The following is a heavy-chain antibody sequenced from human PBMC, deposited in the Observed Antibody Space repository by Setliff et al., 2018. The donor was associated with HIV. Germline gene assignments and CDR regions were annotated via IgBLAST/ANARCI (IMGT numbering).Heavy chain of an antibody. V-gene: IGHV4-39*02. Sequence: KPSETLSLTCTVSGGSITGSPYFWGWIRRPPLKGLEWIASIHYTGRTYYNPSLKSRVSTSVDPSKNHLSLKLTSVTAADTAVYYCARVIPAGVPANWFDPWGHGTLVTVSS. D-gene: IGHD2-2*01. CDR3: ARVIPAGVPANWFDP. CDR1: GGSITGSPYF. CDR2: IHYTGRT. J-gene: IGHJ5*02.